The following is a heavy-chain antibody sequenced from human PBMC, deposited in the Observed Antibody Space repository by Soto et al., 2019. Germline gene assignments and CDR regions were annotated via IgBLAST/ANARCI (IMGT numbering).Heavy chain of an antibody. CDR1: GFTFSNAG. CDR2: IKSKTDGGTT. CDR3: TTDSWFGELLQDY. V-gene: IGHV3-15*07. J-gene: IGHJ4*02. D-gene: IGHD3-10*01. Sequence: GGSLRLSCAASGFTFSNAGMNWVRQAPGKGREWVGRIKSKTDGGTTDYAAPVKGRFTISRDDSKNTLYLQMNSLKTEDTAVYYCTTDSWFGELLQDYWGQGTLVTVSS.